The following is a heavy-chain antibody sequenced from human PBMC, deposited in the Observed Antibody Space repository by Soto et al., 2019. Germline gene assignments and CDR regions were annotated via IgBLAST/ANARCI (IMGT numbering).Heavy chain of an antibody. V-gene: IGHV3-33*01. J-gene: IGHJ4*02. CDR2: IWYDGSNK. D-gene: IGHD6-19*01. CDR1: GFTFSSYG. CDR3: ARNWQWGSGWYSFDY. Sequence: QVQLVESGGGVVQPGRSLRLSCAASGFTFSSYGMHWVRQAPGKGLEWVAVIWYDGSNKYYADSVKGRFTISRDNSKNTVYLQMNSLRAEDTAVYYCARNWQWGSGWYSFDYWGQGTLVTVSS.